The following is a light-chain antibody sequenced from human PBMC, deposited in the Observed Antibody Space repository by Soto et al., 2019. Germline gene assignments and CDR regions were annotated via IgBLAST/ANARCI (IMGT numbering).Light chain of an antibody. Sequence: DIQMTQSPSTLSASVGDRVTITCRASQSISPWLAWYQQKPGKAPKLLIYDVSSLESGVPSRFSGSGSGTEFTLTISSMQPDELATEDCQQYNDYSGKCGRGTKVDIK. J-gene: IGKJ1*01. CDR3: QQYNDYSGK. V-gene: IGKV1-5*01. CDR1: QSISPW. CDR2: DVS.